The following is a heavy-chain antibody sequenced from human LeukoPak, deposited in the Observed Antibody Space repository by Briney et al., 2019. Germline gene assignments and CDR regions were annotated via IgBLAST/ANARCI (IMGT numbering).Heavy chain of an antibody. CDR2: ISSSSSYI. J-gene: IGHJ4*02. CDR1: GFTFSSYS. V-gene: IGHV3-21*01. Sequence: GSLRLSCAASGFTFSSYSMNWVRQAPGKGLEWVSSISSSSSYIYYADSVKGRFTISRDNAKNSLYLQMNSLRAEDTAVYYCAAQSSRGSGYYFAGGASYFDYWGQGTLVTVSS. D-gene: IGHD3-22*01. CDR3: AAQSSRGSGYYFAGGASYFDY.